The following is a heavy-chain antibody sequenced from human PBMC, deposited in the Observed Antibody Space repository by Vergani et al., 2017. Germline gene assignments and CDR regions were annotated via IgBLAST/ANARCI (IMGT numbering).Heavy chain of an antibody. V-gene: IGHV4-59*02. D-gene: IGHD3-10*01. CDR3: AREISGGAWFDP. Sequence: QVKLQESGPGLVKPSETLSLTCTVSGASANSYYWSWIRQPPGKGLEWMGYVSFRGDTLYDPSVKGRMTISLNTSSNQFSLYLTSVTAADTAVYYCAREISGGAWFDPWGQGTLVTVSS. CDR1: GASANSYY. J-gene: IGHJ5*02. CDR2: VSFRGDT.